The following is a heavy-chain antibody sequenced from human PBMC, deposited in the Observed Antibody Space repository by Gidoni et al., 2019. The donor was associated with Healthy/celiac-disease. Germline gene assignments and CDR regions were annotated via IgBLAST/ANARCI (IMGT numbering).Heavy chain of an antibody. V-gene: IGHV4-59*01. CDR1: GGSISSYY. CDR3: ATGGNSPVPNDD. D-gene: IGHD2-21*02. J-gene: IGHJ4*02. CDR2: IYDSGST. Sequence: QVQLPESGPGLVKPSETLSLTCTFPGGSISSYYWSWIRQPPGKGLEWIGYIYDSGSTNYNPPLKSRVTISVDTSKNQFSRKLSSGTAADTAVYYGATGGNSPVPNDDWGQGTLVTVSS.